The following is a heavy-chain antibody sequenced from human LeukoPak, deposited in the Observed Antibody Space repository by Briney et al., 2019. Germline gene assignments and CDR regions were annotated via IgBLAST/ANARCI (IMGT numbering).Heavy chain of an antibody. CDR1: GGSINSYY. CDR3: ARGGKATVVTM. J-gene: IGHJ4*02. Sequence: SEALSLTCTVSGGSINSYYWSWIRQPAGQGLEWIGRIYSSGSTNYNPSLKSRVSMSVDTSKNQFSLKLTSVTAADTAVYYCARGGKATVVTMWGQGILVTVSS. V-gene: IGHV4-4*07. CDR2: IYSSGST. D-gene: IGHD4-23*01.